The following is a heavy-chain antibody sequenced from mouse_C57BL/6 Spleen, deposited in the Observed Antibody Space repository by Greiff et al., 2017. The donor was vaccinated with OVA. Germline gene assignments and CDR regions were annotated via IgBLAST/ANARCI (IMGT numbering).Heavy chain of an antibody. D-gene: IGHD1-1*01. Sequence: VKLQQPGAELVKPGASVKLSCKASGYTFTSYWMHWVKQRPGRGLEWIGRIDPNSGGTKYNEKFKSKATLTVDKPSSTAYMQLSSLTSEDSAVYYCARDHGSSYEEGYFDYWGQGTTLTVSS. V-gene: IGHV1-72*01. J-gene: IGHJ2*01. CDR1: GYTFTSYW. CDR2: IDPNSGGT. CDR3: ARDHGSSYEEGYFDY.